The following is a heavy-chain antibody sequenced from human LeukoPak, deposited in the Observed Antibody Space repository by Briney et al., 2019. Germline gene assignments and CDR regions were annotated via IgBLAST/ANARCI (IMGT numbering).Heavy chain of an antibody. CDR2: IYYSGST. Sequence: SETLSLTCTVYGGSISSSSYYWGWIRQPPGKGLEWIGSIYYSGSTYYNPSLKSRVTISVDTSKNQFSLKLSSVTAADTAVYYCARRRIAAAGTYYYYYYYMDVWGKGTTVTVSS. CDR1: GGSISSSSYY. J-gene: IGHJ6*03. D-gene: IGHD6-13*01. CDR3: ARRRIAAAGTYYYYYYYMDV. V-gene: IGHV4-39*01.